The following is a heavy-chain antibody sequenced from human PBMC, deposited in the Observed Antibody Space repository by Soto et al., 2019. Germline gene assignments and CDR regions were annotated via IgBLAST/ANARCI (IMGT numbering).Heavy chain of an antibody. J-gene: IGHJ4*02. CDR1: GFTFDDYA. V-gene: IGHV3-9*01. D-gene: IGHD3-22*01. CDR3: ARRSSGYPYYFDY. CDR2: ISWNSGSI. Sequence: EVQLVESGGGLVQPGRSLRLSCAASGFTFDDYAMHWVRQAPGKGLEWVSGISWNSGSIGYADSVKGRFTISRDNAKNSLYLQMNSLRAEDTALYYCARRSSGYPYYFDYWGQGTLVTVSS.